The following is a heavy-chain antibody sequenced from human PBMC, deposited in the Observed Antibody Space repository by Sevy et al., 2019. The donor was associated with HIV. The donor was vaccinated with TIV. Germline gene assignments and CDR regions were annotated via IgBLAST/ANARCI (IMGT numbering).Heavy chain of an antibody. V-gene: IGHV3-30*04. CDR1: GFSFSNYA. D-gene: IGHD3-22*01. J-gene: IGHJ4*02. CDR3: ASHYYDSTGYYYALDF. CDR2: ISTDGNIK. Sequence: GGSLRLSCTASGFSFSNYAMYWVRQAPGEGLEWVAVISTDGNIKDYADSVKGRFTISRDNFKNTLYLQMNSLRAEDSAVYYCASHYYDSTGYYYALDFWGLGTLVTVSS.